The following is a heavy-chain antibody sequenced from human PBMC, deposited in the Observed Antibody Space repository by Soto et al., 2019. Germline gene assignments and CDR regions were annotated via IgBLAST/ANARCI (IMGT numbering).Heavy chain of an antibody. D-gene: IGHD3-10*01. CDR3: AIDSMVRGLWYYYGMDV. V-gene: IGHV1-8*01. J-gene: IGHJ6*02. CDR2: MNPNSGNT. Sequence: QVQLVQSGAEVKKPGASVKVSCKASGYTFTSYDINWVRQATGQGLEWMGWMNPNSGNTGYAQKFQGRVTMTRNNSISTAYMELSSLRSEDTAVYYCAIDSMVRGLWYYYGMDVWGQGTTVTVSS. CDR1: GYTFTSYD.